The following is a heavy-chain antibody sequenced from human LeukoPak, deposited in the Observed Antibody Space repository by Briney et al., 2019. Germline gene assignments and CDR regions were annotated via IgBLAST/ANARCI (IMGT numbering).Heavy chain of an antibody. J-gene: IGHJ5*02. CDR2: INHSGST. CDR3: ARGSSWYRWFDP. CDR1: GGSFSGDY. Sequence: SETLSLTCAVYGGSFSGDYWSWIRQPPGKGLEWMGEINHSGSTNYNPSLKSRVTISVDTSKNQFSLKLSSVTGADTAVYYCARGSSWYRWFDPWGQGTLVTVSS. D-gene: IGHD6-13*01. V-gene: IGHV4-34*01.